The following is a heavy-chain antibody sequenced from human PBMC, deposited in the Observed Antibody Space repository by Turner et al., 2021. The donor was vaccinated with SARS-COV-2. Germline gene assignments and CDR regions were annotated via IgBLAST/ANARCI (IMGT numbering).Heavy chain of an antibody. CDR1: GFTFSSYA. V-gene: IGHV3-64D*06. CDR3: VKGSY. Sequence: EVQLVASGGGLVQSGGSRRLSCSASGFTFSSYAMHWVRQTPGKGWEYFSAISSNGGSTYYAYAVKSRFTISRDNSKNTLYLQMSSLNAEDTAVYYCVKGSYWGQGTLVTVSS. CDR2: ISSNGGST. J-gene: IGHJ4*02.